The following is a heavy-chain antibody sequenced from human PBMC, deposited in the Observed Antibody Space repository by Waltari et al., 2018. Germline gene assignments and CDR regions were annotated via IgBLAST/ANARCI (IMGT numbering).Heavy chain of an antibody. CDR1: GYTFTSYD. Sequence: QVQLVQSGAEVKKPGASVKVSCKASGYTFTSYDINWVRQATGQGLEWMGWMNPNSGNTGYAQKFQGRVTMTRNTSISTAYMELSSLKSEDTAVYYCARESIAARTFGYWGQGTLVTVSS. CDR3: ARESIAARTFGY. CDR2: MNPNSGNT. D-gene: IGHD6-6*01. J-gene: IGHJ4*02. V-gene: IGHV1-8*01.